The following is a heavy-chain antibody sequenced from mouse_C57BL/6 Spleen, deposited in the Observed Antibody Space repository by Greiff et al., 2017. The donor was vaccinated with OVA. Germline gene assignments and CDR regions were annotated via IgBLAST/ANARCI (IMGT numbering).Heavy chain of an antibody. J-gene: IGHJ4*01. CDR3: ARPKTTVVPYAMDY. V-gene: IGHV5-17*01. D-gene: IGHD1-1*01. CDR1: GFTFSDYG. Sequence: EVKLEESGGGLVKPGGSLKLSCAASGFTFSDYGMHWVRQAPEKGLEWVAYISSGSSTIYYADTVKGRFTISRDNAKNTLFLQMTSLRSEDTAMYYCARPKTTVVPYAMDYWGQGTSVTVSS. CDR2: ISSGSSTI.